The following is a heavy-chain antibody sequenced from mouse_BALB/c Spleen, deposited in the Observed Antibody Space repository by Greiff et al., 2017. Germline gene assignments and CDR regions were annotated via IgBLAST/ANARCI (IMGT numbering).Heavy chain of an antibody. CDR1: GFDFSRYW. CDR2: INPDSSTI. Sequence: EVKLQESGGGLVQPGGSLKLSCAASGFDFSRYWMSWVRQAPGKGLEWIGEINPDSSTINYTPSLKDKFIISRDNAKNTLYLQMSKVRSEDTALYYCARPYYRYEFAYWGQGTLVTVSA. CDR3: ARPYYRYEFAY. V-gene: IGHV4-1*02. J-gene: IGHJ3*01. D-gene: IGHD2-14*01.